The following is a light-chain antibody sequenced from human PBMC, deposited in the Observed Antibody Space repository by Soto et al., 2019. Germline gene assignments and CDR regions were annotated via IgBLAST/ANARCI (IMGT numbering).Light chain of an antibody. CDR2: DAS. V-gene: IGKV1-5*01. CDR3: QQYTENSGT. CDR1: KSISRW. J-gene: IGKJ1*01. Sequence: DIQLTQSPSTLSASVGDRVTITCRASKSISRWLAWYQQKPGKAPKVLIYDASSLESGVPSRFSGSESGTEFTLTISSLQPDDIATYYCQQYTENSGTFGQGTKVDIK.